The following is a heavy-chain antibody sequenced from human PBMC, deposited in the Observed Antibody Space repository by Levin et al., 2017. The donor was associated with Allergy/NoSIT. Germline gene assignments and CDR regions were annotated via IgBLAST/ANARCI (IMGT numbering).Heavy chain of an antibody. Sequence: GASVKVSCKASGYTFTSYGISWVRQAPGQGLEWMGWISAYNGNTNDAQKLQGRVTMTTDTPTSTAYMELRSLSSDDAAVYCGARGRYSSSWGQDAFDIWGQGTMVTVSS. CDR1: GYTFTSYG. CDR3: ARGRYSSSWGQDAFDI. D-gene: IGHD6-13*01. V-gene: IGHV1-18*01. J-gene: IGHJ3*02. CDR2: ISAYNGNT.